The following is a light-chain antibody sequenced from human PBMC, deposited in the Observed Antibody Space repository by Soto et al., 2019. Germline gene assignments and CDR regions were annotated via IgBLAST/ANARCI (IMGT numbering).Light chain of an antibody. CDR1: SSDVGSYNY. Sequence: QSALTQPASVSGSPGQSITISCTGTSSDVGSYNYVSWYQQHPGKVPKLMIYESSKRPSGVSDRFSGSKSGNTASLTISGLQAEDEADYYCSSYASLKFVFGTGTQLTVL. J-gene: IGLJ7*01. V-gene: IGLV2-23*01. CDR2: ESS. CDR3: SSYASLKFV.